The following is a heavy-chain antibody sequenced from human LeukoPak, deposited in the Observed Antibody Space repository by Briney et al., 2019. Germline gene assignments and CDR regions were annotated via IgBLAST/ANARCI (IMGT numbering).Heavy chain of an antibody. CDR3: ARDPLRYLRVGHYDY. CDR2: IDYDSSHI. Sequence: PGGSLRLSCAASGFTFANSAMNWVRQVPGKGLEWVSSIDYDSSHIYYAASVRGRFTISRDNARNSVYLQMNSLRVDNMADYYGARDPLRYLRVGHYDYWGQGTLVAVSS. D-gene: IGHD3-9*01. CDR1: GFTFANSA. J-gene: IGHJ4*02. V-gene: IGHV3-21*01.